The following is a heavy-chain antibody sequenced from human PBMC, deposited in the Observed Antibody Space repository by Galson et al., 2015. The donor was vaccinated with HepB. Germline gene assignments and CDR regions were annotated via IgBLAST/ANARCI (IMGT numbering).Heavy chain of an antibody. CDR3: ARLRGGMYSYYYMDV. CDR2: IFXXXXT. CDR1: GFTVSSHY. V-gene: IGHV3-66*04. Sequence: SLRLSCAASGFTVSSHYMTXXXQAPGXGLXWXSVIFXXXXTXYXXXVKGRFIISRDESKNTLYLQMNSLRAEDTAVYYCARLRGGMYSYYYMDVWGKGTTVTVSS. D-gene: IGHD3-10*01. J-gene: IGHJ6*03.